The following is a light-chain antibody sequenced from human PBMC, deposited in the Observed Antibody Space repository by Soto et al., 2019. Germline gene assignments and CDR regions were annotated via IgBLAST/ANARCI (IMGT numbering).Light chain of an antibody. J-gene: IGKJ2*01. Sequence: EIVLTQSPGTLSLSPGERATLSCRASQSVYSSSLAWYQQKPGQAPRLLIYGVSIRATGIPDRFSGSGSGTDFSLTISRLQPEDFAVYYCQQYVSSPSTFGQGTKVEIK. V-gene: IGKV3-20*01. CDR1: QSVYSSS. CDR2: GVS. CDR3: QQYVSSPST.